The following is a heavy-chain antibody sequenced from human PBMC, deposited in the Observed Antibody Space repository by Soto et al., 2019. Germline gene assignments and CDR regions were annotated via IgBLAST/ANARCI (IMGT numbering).Heavy chain of an antibody. J-gene: IGHJ6*02. Sequence: GAAVKVSCKASGGTFSSYAISWVRQAPGQGLEWMGGIIPIFGTANYAQKFQGRVTITADESTSTAYMELSSLRSEDTAVYYCARGVVVVPLYYGMDVWGQGTTVTVSS. CDR3: ARGVVVVPLYYGMDV. D-gene: IGHD2-15*01. V-gene: IGHV1-69*13. CDR2: IIPIFGTA. CDR1: GGTFSSYA.